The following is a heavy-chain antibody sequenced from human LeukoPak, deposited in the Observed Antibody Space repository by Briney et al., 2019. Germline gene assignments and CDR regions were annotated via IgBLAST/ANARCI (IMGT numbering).Heavy chain of an antibody. J-gene: IGHJ5*02. V-gene: IGHV1-8*01. Sequence: ASVKVSCKASGYTFTSYDINWVRQATGQGLEWMGWMNPNSGNTGYAQKFQGRVTMTRNTSISTAYMELSSLRYEDTAVYYCARARVVVAATAPKHNWFDPWGQGTLVTVSS. CDR2: MNPNSGNT. D-gene: IGHD2-15*01. CDR1: GYTFTSYD. CDR3: ARARVVVAATAPKHNWFDP.